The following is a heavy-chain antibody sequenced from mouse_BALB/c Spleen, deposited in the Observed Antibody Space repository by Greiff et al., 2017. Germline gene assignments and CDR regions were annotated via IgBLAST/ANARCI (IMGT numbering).Heavy chain of an antibody. CDR3: ASDYDLDD. CDR1: GYSFTSGYY. J-gene: IGHJ2*01. V-gene: IGHV3-6*02. Sequence: EVKLVESGPGLVKPSQSLSLTCTVTGYSFTSGYYWYWNRQFPGNKLGWMVYISYDGTNNYNPSLKNRISITRDTSTNQFFLKLNSETTEDTATDYGASDYDLDDWGQGTTGTVSS. CDR2: ISYDGTN. D-gene: IGHD2-12*01.